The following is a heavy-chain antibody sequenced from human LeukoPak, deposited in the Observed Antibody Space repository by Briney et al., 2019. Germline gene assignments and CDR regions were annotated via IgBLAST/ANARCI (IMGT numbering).Heavy chain of an antibody. D-gene: IGHD2-2*01. CDR3: ARWGPAATDYYYYYMDV. V-gene: IGHV1-69*13. Sequence: SVKVSCKASGGTFSSYAISWVRQAPGQGLEWMGGIIPIFGTANYAQKFQGRVTITADESTSTACMELSSLRSEDTAVYYCARWGPAATDYYYYYMDVWGKGTTVTVSS. CDR2: IIPIFGTA. CDR1: GGTFSSYA. J-gene: IGHJ6*03.